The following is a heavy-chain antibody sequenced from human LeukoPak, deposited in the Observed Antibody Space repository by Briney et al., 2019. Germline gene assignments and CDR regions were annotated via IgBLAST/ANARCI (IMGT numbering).Heavy chain of an antibody. Sequence: GGSLRLSCAVSGITLSNYGMSWVRQAPGKGLEWVSSISSSSSYIYYADSVKGRFTISRDNAKNSLYLQMNSLRAEDTAVYYCASDRGDWFDPWGQGTLVTVSS. V-gene: IGHV3-21*01. CDR1: GITLSNYG. CDR3: ASDRGDWFDP. CDR2: ISSSSSYI. J-gene: IGHJ5*02.